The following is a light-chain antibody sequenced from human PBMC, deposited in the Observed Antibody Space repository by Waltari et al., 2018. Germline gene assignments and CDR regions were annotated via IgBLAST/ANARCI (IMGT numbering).Light chain of an antibody. CDR3: QQTYSSLIT. CDR1: QTINTF. J-gene: IGKJ5*01. V-gene: IGKV1-39*01. CDR2: SAS. Sequence: DIQMTQSPSSLSASIGDRVTITCRASQTINTFLNWYQQKHGKAPHLLIFSASSLSTRVPSRFSGSGSGTDFTLTITSLQPEDFATYYCQQTYSSLITFGQGTRLDIK.